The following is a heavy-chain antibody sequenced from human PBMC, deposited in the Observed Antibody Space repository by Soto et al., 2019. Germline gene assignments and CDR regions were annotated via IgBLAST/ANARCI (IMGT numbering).Heavy chain of an antibody. D-gene: IGHD3-9*01. Sequence: SVKVSCKASGGTFSSYAISWVRRAPGQGLEWMGGIIPIFGTANYAQKFQGRVTITADESTSTAYMELSSLRSEDTAVYYCARDPPRYDILTGSPAAPFYYYGMDVWGKGITVSVSS. CDR1: GGTFSSYA. V-gene: IGHV1-69*13. CDR3: ARDPPRYDILTGSPAAPFYYYGMDV. J-gene: IGHJ6*04. CDR2: IIPIFGTA.